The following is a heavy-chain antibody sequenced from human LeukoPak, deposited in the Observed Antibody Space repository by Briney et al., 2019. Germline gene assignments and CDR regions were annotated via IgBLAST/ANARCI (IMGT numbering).Heavy chain of an antibody. J-gene: IGHJ4*02. CDR2: INHSGST. V-gene: IGHV4-34*01. CDR1: GGSFSGYY. D-gene: IGHD5-18*01. Sequence: SETLSLTCAVYGGSFSGYYWSWIRQPPGKGLEWIGEINHSGSTNYNPSLKSRVTISVDTSKNQFSLKLSSVTAADTAVYYCARDYQGGYGDKTVDYWGQGTLVTVSS. CDR3: ARDYQGGYGDKTVDY.